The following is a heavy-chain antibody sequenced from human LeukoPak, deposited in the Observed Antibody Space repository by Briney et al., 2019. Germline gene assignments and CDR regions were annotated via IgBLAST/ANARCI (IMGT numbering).Heavy chain of an antibody. Sequence: ASVKVSCKSSGYTFTSYGISWVRQAPGQGLDWMGWISAYNGNTNYAQKLQGRVTMTTDTSTSTAYMELRSLRSDDTAVYYCARDLQSGQQRGEDYWGQGTLVTVSS. CDR2: ISAYNGNT. D-gene: IGHD6-13*01. CDR1: GYTFTSYG. V-gene: IGHV1-18*01. CDR3: ARDLQSGQQRGEDY. J-gene: IGHJ4*02.